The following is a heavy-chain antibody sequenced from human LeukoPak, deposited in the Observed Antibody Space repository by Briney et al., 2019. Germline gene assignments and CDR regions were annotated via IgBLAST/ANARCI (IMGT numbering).Heavy chain of an antibody. J-gene: IGHJ3*02. V-gene: IGHV3-48*03. Sequence: GGSVRLSCAASGFTFSSFEMNWVRQAPGQGLEWISYIDSSSRTMYYGDSVRGRFTISRDNAKNSLFLQINSLRAEDTAVYYCAREGGGTYLDAFDIWGQGTVVTVSS. CDR1: GFTFSSFE. CDR3: AREGGGTYLDAFDI. D-gene: IGHD1-26*01. CDR2: IDSSSRTM.